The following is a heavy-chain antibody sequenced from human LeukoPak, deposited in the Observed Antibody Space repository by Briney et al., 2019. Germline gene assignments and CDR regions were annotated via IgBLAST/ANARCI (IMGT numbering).Heavy chain of an antibody. J-gene: IGHJ4*02. CDR1: GYTFTSYG. Sequence: VASVKVSCRASGYTFTSYGTSWVRQAPGQGLEWMGWISAYNGNTNYAQKLQGRVTMTTDTSTSTAYMELRSLRSGDTAVYYCARVGYSYGTKYYFDYWGQGTLVTVSS. V-gene: IGHV1-18*01. D-gene: IGHD5-18*01. CDR3: ARVGYSYGTKYYFDY. CDR2: ISAYNGNT.